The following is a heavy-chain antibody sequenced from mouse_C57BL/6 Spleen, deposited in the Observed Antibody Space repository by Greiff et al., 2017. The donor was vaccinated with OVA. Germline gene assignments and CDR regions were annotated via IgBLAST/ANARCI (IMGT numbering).Heavy chain of an antibody. D-gene: IGHD2-4*01. V-gene: IGHV1-82*01. CDR2: IYPGDGDT. CDR1: GYAFSSSW. J-gene: IGHJ3*01. Sequence: QVQLQQSGPELVKPGASVKISCKASGYAFSSSWMNWVKQRPGKGLEWIGRIYPGDGDTNYNGKFKGKATLTADKSSSTAYMQLSSLTSEDSAVYFCARDDYDRGFAYWGQGTLVTVSA. CDR3: ARDDYDRGFAY.